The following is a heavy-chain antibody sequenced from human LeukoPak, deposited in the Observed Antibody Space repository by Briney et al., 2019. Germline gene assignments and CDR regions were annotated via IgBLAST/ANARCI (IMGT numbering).Heavy chain of an antibody. V-gene: IGHV3-48*04. J-gene: IGHJ3*02. CDR1: GFTFSSYS. CDR3: ARAVGTMDALDI. Sequence: GGSLRLSCAASGFTFSSYSMNWVRQAPGKGLEWVSYISSSGATIYHADSVTQGRFTISRDNAKNSMYLQMNSLRAEDTAVYYCARAVGTMDALDIWGQGTMVTVSS. D-gene: IGHD1-26*01. CDR2: ISSSGATI.